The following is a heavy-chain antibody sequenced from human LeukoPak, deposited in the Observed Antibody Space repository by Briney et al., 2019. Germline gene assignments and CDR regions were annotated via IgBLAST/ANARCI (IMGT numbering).Heavy chain of an antibody. Sequence: PGGSLRLSCAASGFTFSDYYMSWIRQAPGKGLEWVSYISSSSSYTNYADSVKGRFIISRDNSKNTLYLQVNSLRAEDTAVYYCAKDSDIAVAGTDDAFDLWGQGTMVTVSS. CDR3: AKDSDIAVAGTDDAFDL. V-gene: IGHV3-11*06. CDR2: ISSSSSYT. CDR1: GFTFSDYY. J-gene: IGHJ3*01. D-gene: IGHD6-19*01.